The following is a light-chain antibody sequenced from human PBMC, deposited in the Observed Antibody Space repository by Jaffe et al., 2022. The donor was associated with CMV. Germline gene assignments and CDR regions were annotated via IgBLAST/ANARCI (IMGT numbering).Light chain of an antibody. V-gene: IGKV3-15*01. CDR2: AAS. Sequence: ETVLTQSPATLSVSPGGTATLSCRASQSVRSTLAWYQQKPGQAPRLLIYAASSRPPGIPARFSGSGSGTEFTLIISSLQSEDSAVYYCQQYFDWYSFGQGTKLEIK. CDR3: QQYFDWYS. CDR1: QSVRST. J-gene: IGKJ2*03.